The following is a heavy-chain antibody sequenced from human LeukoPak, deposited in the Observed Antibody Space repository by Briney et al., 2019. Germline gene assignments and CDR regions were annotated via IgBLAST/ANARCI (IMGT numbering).Heavy chain of an antibody. V-gene: IGHV1-8*02. CDR3: ARRDYYGSGSYPYYYHNYMDV. CDR1: GGTFSSYA. J-gene: IGHJ6*03. Sequence: ASVKVSCKASGGTFSSYAISWVRQAPGQGLEWMGWMNPNSGGTNYAQKFQGRVTMTRNTSISTAYMELSSLRSEDTAVYYCARRDYYGSGSYPYYYHNYMDVWGKGTTLTISS. CDR2: MNPNSGGT. D-gene: IGHD3-10*01.